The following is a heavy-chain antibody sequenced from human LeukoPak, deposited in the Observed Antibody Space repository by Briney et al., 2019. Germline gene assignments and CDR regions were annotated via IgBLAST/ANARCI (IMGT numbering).Heavy chain of an antibody. V-gene: IGHV4-59*01. CDR2: IYYSGST. J-gene: IGHJ6*03. CDR3: AREEMATTLGRYYYYMDV. CDR1: GGSISSYY. Sequence: SETLSLTCTVSGGSISSYYWSWIRQPPGKGLEWIGYIYYSGSTNYNPSLKSRVTISVDTSKNQFSLKLSSVTAADTAAYYCAREEMATTLGRYYYYMDVWGKGTTVTISS. D-gene: IGHD5-24*01.